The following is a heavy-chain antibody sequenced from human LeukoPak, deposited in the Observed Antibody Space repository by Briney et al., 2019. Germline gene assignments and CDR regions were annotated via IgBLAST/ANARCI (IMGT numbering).Heavy chain of an antibody. CDR1: GFTFSNAW. V-gene: IGHV3-15*01. J-gene: IGHJ4*02. D-gene: IGHD6-19*01. CDR2: IKSKTDGGTT. CDR3: TTVGGWYVWASFDY. Sequence: GGSLRLSCAASGFTFSNAWMSWVRQAPGKGLEWVGRIKSKTDGGTTDYAAPVKGGFTISRDDSKNTLYLQMNSLKTEDTAVYYCTTVGGWYVWASFDYWGQGTLVTVSS.